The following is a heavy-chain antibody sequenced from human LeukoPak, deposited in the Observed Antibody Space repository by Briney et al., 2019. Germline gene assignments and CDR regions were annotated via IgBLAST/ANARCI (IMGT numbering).Heavy chain of an antibody. CDR3: ARDYSGWSLDP. CDR1: GFTFRSSE. CDR2: ISDGGKTK. J-gene: IGHJ5*02. Sequence: PGGSLRLSCAASGFTFRSSEMNWVRQAPGKELERVSYISDGGKTKYYADSVKGRFTISRDNAKNSLYLQMNSLRAEDTAVYYCARDYSGWSLDPWGQGTLVTVSS. D-gene: IGHD5-12*01. V-gene: IGHV3-48*03.